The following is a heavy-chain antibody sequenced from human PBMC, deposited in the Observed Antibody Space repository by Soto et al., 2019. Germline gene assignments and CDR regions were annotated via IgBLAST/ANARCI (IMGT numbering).Heavy chain of an antibody. CDR2: IYPGDSDT. Sequence: EVQLVQSGAEVKKPGESLKISCKGSGYSFTSYWIGWLRQMPGKGLEWMGIIYPGDSDTRYSPSFQGQVTISADKSISTAYLQWSSLKASDTAKYYCARAYRGPYYYGSGSYHPFDYWGQGTLVTVSS. V-gene: IGHV5-51*01. CDR1: GYSFTSYW. CDR3: ARAYRGPYYYGSGSYHPFDY. J-gene: IGHJ4*02. D-gene: IGHD3-10*01.